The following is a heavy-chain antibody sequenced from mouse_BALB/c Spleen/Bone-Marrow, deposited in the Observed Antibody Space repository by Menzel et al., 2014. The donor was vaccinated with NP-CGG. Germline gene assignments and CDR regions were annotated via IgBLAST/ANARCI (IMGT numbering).Heavy chain of an antibody. V-gene: IGHV1-5*01. CDR3: THGYDYYAMDY. J-gene: IGHJ4*01. CDR2: IYPGNSDT. Sequence: EVMLVESGTVLARPGASVKMSCEASGYTFTSYWMHWVKQRPGQGLEWIGAIYPGNSDTSYNQKFKGKAKLTAVTSTSTAYMELSSLTNEDSAVYYCTHGYDYYAMDYWGQGTSVTVSS. D-gene: IGHD2-2*01. CDR1: GYTFTSYW.